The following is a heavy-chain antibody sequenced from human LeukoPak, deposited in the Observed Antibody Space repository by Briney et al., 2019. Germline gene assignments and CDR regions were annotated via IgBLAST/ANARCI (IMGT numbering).Heavy chain of an antibody. D-gene: IGHD6-13*01. Sequence: GGSLRLSCAASGFSFSDSWMSWVRQAPGKGLEWVANMNPDGSGKYYVDSVRGRFTVSRDNAKNTVYLQMNSLRAEDSAVYYCATGYSSSWYSYYYYYGMDVWGQGTTVTVSS. J-gene: IGHJ6*02. V-gene: IGHV3-7*03. CDR1: GFSFSDSW. CDR3: ATGYSSSWYSYYYYYGMDV. CDR2: MNPDGSGK.